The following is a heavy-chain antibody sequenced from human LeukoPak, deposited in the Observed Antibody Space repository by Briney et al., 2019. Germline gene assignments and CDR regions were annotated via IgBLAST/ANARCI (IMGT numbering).Heavy chain of an antibody. CDR1: GFTFSSYW. CDR2: INPGGNSI. D-gene: IGHD1-14*01. CDR3: ARSNQADDY. V-gene: IGHV3-74*01. Sequence: PGGSLRLSCAASGFTFSSYWIHWVRQVPGKGLVWVARINPGGNSITYADSVKGRFTISRDNAKNTLYLQMDSLRAEDTGVYYCARSNQADDYWGQGTMVTVSS. J-gene: IGHJ4*02.